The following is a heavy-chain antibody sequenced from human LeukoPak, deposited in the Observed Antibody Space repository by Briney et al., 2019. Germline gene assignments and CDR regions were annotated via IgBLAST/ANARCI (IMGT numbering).Heavy chain of an antibody. V-gene: IGHV3-48*01. CDR3: AKIGFPYDVVVPAAIRLIDY. CDR1: GFTFSGYS. Sequence: GGSLRLSCAASGFTFSGYSMNWVRQAPGKGLEWVSYISKSGSTIYYADSVKGRFTISRDNAKNSLYLQMNSLRAEDTAVYYCAKIGFPYDVVVPAAIRLIDYWGQGTLVTVSS. CDR2: ISKSGSTI. J-gene: IGHJ4*02. D-gene: IGHD2-2*02.